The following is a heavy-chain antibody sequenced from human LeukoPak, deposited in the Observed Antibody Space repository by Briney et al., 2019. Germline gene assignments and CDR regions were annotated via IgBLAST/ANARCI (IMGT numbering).Heavy chain of an antibody. J-gene: IGHJ4*02. CDR2: IKQDGSEK. CDR3: ATVRYLEF. D-gene: IGHD3-3*01. V-gene: IGHV3-7*01. CDR1: GFPFSSYS. Sequence: PGGSLRLSCAASGFPFSSYSMNWVRQAPGKGLEWVANIKQDGSEKYYVDSVKGRFTISRDNAKKSLYLQMNSLRAEDTAVYYCATVRYLEFWGQGILVTVSS.